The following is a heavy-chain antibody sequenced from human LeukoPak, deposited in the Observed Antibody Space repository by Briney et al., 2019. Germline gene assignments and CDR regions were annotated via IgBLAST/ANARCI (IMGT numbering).Heavy chain of an antibody. CDR1: GYTFTSYY. V-gene: IGHV1-46*01. J-gene: IGHJ6*03. Sequence: ASVKVSCKASGYTFTSYYMHWVRQAPGQGLEWMGIINPSGGSTSYAQKFQGRVTMTRDTSTSTVYMELSSLRSEDTAVYYCAREVKSNWNVGDYYYYMDVWSKGTTVTVSS. CDR2: INPSGGST. D-gene: IGHD1-20*01. CDR3: AREVKSNWNVGDYYYYMDV.